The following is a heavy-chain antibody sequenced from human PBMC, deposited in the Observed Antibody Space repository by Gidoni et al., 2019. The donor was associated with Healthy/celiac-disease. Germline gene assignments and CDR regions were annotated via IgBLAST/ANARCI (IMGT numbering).Heavy chain of an antibody. V-gene: IGHV1-18*04. CDR1: GYTFTSYG. D-gene: IGHD6-13*01. CDR3: ARDNQQLPPPGFDY. Sequence: QVQLVQSGAEVKKPGASVKFSCTASGYTFTSYGISWVRQAPGQGLEWMGWISAYNGNTNYAQKLQGRVTMTTDTSTSTAYIELRSLRSDDTAVYYCARDNQQLPPPGFDYWGQGTLVTVSS. CDR2: ISAYNGNT. J-gene: IGHJ4*02.